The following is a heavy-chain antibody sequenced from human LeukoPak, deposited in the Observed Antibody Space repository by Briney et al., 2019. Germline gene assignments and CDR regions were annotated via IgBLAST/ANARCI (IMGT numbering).Heavy chain of an antibody. CDR3: ARDSSSWSVFDY. CDR2: IRYDGTNK. CDR1: GFTFSDYG. D-gene: IGHD6-13*01. Sequence: GGSLRLSCAASGFTFSDYGMHWVRQAPGKGLEWLAFIRYDGTNKYYADSVKGRFTISRDNSKNTLYLQMNSLRAEDTAVYYCARDSSSWSVFDYWGQGTLVTVSS. V-gene: IGHV3-30*02. J-gene: IGHJ4*02.